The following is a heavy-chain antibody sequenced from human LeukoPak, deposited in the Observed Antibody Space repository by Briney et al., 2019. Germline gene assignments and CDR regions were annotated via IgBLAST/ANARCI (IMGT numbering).Heavy chain of an antibody. Sequence: GGSLRLSCAASGFTFSGSAMHWVRQASGKGLEWVGRIRSKANSYATAYAASVKGRFTISRDDSKNTAYLQMNSLKTEDTAVYYCTSGGYDFWSGYFSYYYYGMDVWGQGTTVTVSS. D-gene: IGHD3-3*01. V-gene: IGHV3-73*01. CDR2: IRSKANSYAT. CDR3: TSGGYDFWSGYFSYYYYGMDV. CDR1: GFTFSGSA. J-gene: IGHJ6*02.